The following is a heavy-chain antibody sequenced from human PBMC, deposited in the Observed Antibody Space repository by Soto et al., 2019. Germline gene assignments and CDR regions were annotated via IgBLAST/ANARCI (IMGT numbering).Heavy chain of an antibody. V-gene: IGHV1-69*12. J-gene: IGHJ6*02. CDR3: ARDEDRQQLGGNYYYIMDV. CDR1: GGTFSSSA. D-gene: IGHD3-16*01. CDR2: LMPIFRTP. Sequence: QVQLVQSGAEVKKPGSSVKVSCKASGGTFSSSAFSWVRQAPGQGLEWMGGLMPIFRTPDYAQKFQGRVTISADESPGTAYMELRSLTSEDTGVYYCARDEDRQQLGGNYYYIMDVWGQGTTVTVSS.